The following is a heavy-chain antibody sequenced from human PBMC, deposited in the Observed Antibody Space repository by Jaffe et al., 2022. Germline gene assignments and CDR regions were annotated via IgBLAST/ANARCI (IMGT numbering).Heavy chain of an antibody. CDR3: ARARPENLGSYRYSRPLFDY. J-gene: IGHJ4*02. V-gene: IGHV4-30-2*01. Sequence: QLQLQESGSGLVKPSQTLSLTCAVSGGSISSGGYSWSWIRQPPGKGLEWIGYIYHSGSNYSNPSLKSRVTISVDTSKNQFSLELSSVTAADTAVYYCARARPENLGSYRYSRPLFDYWGQGTLVTVSS. D-gene: IGHD3-16*02. CDR1: GGSISSGGYS. CDR2: IYHSGSN.